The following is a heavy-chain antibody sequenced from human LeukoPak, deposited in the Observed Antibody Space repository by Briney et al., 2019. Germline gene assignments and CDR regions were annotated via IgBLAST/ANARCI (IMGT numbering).Heavy chain of an antibody. J-gene: IGHJ4*02. CDR2: IYISGST. CDR1: GGYISSNY. V-gene: IGHV4-4*07. D-gene: IGHD1-26*01. CDR3: ARGRIVGATGYFDY. Sequence: SETLSLTCTVSGGYISSNYWSWIRQYAGKGLEWIGRIYISGSTNYNPSLTSRVTMSIDTSKNQFTLKLSSVTAADTAVYYCARGRIVGATGYFDYWGQGTLVTVSS.